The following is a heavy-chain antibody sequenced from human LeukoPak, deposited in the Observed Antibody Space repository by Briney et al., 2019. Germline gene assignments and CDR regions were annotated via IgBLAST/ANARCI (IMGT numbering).Heavy chain of an antibody. V-gene: IGHV3-30-3*01. D-gene: IGHD5-18*01. CDR1: GFTFSSYA. CDR2: ISYDGSNK. CDR3: AREFGGADTAMVALDY. Sequence: PGGSLRLSCAASGFTFSSYAMHWVRQAPGKGLEWVAVISYDGSNKYYADSVKGRFTISRDNSKNTLYLQMNSLRAEDTAVYYCAREFGGADTAMVALDYWGQGTLVTVSS. J-gene: IGHJ4*02.